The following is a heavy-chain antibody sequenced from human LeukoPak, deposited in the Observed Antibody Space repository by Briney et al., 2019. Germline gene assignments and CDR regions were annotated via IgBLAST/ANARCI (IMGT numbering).Heavy chain of an antibody. J-gene: IGHJ4*02. Sequence: GGSLRLSCAASGFSFSNYGMSWVRQAPGKGLEWVSTISGSGSATYNAGSVKGRFTTSRDNSNNTLYLQMNSLRAEDTAVYYCAKTEAPAAIRAGSDYWGQGTLVTVSS. CDR1: GFSFSNYG. CDR2: ISGSGSAT. V-gene: IGHV3-23*01. D-gene: IGHD2-2*02. CDR3: AKTEAPAAIRAGSDY.